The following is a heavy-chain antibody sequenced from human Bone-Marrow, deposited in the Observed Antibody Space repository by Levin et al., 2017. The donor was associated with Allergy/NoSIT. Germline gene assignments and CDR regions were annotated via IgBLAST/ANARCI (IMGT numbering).Heavy chain of an antibody. CDR1: GTSFSSYV. CDR3: ATGHDLSDTFDI. D-gene: IGHD3-16*01. Sequence: PGGSLRLSCTVSGTSFSSYVMNWVRQVPGKGPEWISSITTAGGHMYYADSVKGRFTISRDNAANSLYLQMDSLRLEDTAVYYCATGHDLSDTFDIWGQGTMVTVSS. CDR2: ITTAGGHM. J-gene: IGHJ3*02. V-gene: IGHV3-21*01.